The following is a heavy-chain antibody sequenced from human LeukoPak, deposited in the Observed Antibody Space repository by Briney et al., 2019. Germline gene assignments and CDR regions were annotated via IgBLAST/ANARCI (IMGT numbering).Heavy chain of an antibody. D-gene: IGHD5-18*01. CDR3: TTSRSYGGSDAFDI. CDR1: GFTFSNAW. CDR2: IKSKADGGTT. Sequence: PGGSLRLSCAASGFTFSNAWMSWVRQAPGKGLEWVGRIKSKADGGTTDYAAPVKGRFTISRDDSKNTLYLQMNSLKTEDTAVYYCTTSRSYGGSDAFDIWGQGTMVTVSS. J-gene: IGHJ3*02. V-gene: IGHV3-15*01.